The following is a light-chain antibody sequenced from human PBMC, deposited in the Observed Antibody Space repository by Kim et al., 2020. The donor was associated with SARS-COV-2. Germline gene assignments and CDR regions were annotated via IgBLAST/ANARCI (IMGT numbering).Light chain of an antibody. J-gene: IGKJ5*01. CDR3: QQSYSTPHIT. CDR1: QSIGDY. Sequence: SVGDIVTITCQASQSIGDYLNWYQHRPGKAPKLLIHAASSLQSDVPSRFSGSGSGTDFTLTISGLQPEDFTTYFCQQSYSTPHITFGPGTRLEIK. CDR2: AAS. V-gene: IGKV1-39*01.